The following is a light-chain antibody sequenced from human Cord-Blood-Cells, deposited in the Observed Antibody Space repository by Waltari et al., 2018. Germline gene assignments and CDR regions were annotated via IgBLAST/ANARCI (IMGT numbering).Light chain of an antibody. V-gene: IGLV2-14*01. CDR2: DVS. CDR3: SSYTSSSTYV. Sequence: QSALTQPDSVSGSPGQSITISCPGTSSDGGGYNYFSWYQQHPGKAPKLMIYDVSNRPSGFSNRFSVSKSGNTASLTISGLQAEDEADYYCSSYTSSSTYVFGTGTKVTVL. CDR1: SSDGGGYNY. J-gene: IGLJ1*01.